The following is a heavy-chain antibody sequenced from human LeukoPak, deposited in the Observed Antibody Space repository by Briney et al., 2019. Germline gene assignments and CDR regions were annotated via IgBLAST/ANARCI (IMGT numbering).Heavy chain of an antibody. CDR2: ISGSSSLI. CDR3: AKGPYHDFWSGCYPW. Sequence: GGSLRLSCAASGFTFNDYYMSWIRQAPGKGLEWVSSISGSSSLIYYADSVRGRFTISRDNAKNSLYLQMNSLRAEDTAVYYCAKGPYHDFWSGCYPWRGQGTLVTVSS. D-gene: IGHD3-3*01. J-gene: IGHJ4*02. CDR1: GFTFNDYY. V-gene: IGHV3-11*06.